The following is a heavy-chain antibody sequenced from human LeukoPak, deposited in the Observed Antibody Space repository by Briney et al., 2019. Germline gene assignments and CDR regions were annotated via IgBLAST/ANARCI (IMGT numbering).Heavy chain of an antibody. CDR3: ARLPSAAGTLDY. J-gene: IGHJ4*02. Sequence: XKASXYTFTSYGISXVRQAPGQGLEWMGWISACNGNTNYAQKLQGRVTMTTDTSTSTAYMELRSLRSDDTAVYYCARLPSAAGTLDYWGQGTLVTVSS. CDR1: XYTFTSYG. CDR2: ISACNGNT. V-gene: IGHV1-18*01. D-gene: IGHD6-13*01.